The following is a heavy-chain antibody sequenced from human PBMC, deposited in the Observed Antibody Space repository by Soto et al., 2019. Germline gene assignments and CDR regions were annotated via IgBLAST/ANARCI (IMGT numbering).Heavy chain of an antibody. D-gene: IGHD5-12*01. V-gene: IGHV1-18*01. CDR2: ISAYNGNT. J-gene: IGHJ4*02. CDR1: GYTFTSYG. Sequence: QVQLVQSGAEVKKPGASVKVSCKASGYTFTSYGISWVRQAPGQGLEWMGWISAYNGNTNYAQKLQGRVTMTTDTATSTVYMELRSLRSDATAVYYCARDLSREYSGYDLWYFDYWGQGTLVTVSS. CDR3: ARDLSREYSGYDLWYFDY.